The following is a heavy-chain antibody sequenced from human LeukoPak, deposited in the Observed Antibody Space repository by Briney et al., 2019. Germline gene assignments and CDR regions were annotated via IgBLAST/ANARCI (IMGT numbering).Heavy chain of an antibody. D-gene: IGHD3-22*01. CDR3: ARGRWDSSGYYTDY. Sequence: SETPSLTCTVSGGSISSGGFYWTWIRQHPGKGLEWIGYIYYSGSTYYNLSLKSRVTISLDTSKNQFSLNLSSVTAADTAVFYCARGRWDSSGYYTDYWGQGTLVTVSS. CDR1: GGSISSGGFY. V-gene: IGHV4-31*03. CDR2: IYYSGST. J-gene: IGHJ4*02.